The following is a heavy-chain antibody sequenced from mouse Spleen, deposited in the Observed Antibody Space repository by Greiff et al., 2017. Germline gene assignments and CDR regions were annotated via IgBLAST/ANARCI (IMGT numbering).Heavy chain of an antibody. D-gene: IGHD1-1*01. CDR1: GFNIKDDY. V-gene: IGHV14-4*01. CDR3: TIYGSSYVDYFDF. Sequence: EVQLQQSGAELVRPGASVKLSCTASGFNIKDDYMHWVKQRPEQGLEWIGWIDPENGDTEYASKFQGKATITADTASNTAYLQLSSLTSEDTAVYYCTIYGSSYVDYFDFWGQGTTLTVSS. CDR2: IDPENGDT. J-gene: IGHJ2*01.